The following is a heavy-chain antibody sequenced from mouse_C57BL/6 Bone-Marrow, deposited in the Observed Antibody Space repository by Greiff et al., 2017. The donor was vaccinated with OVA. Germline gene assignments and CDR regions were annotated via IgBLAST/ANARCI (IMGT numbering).Heavy chain of an antibody. V-gene: IGHV1-82*01. CDR3: ARESPFAY. CDR1: GYAFSSSW. CDR2: IYPGDGDT. Sequence: QVQLQQSGPELVKPGASVKISCKASGYAFSSSWMNWVKQRPGKGLEWIGRIYPGDGDTNYNGKFKGKATLTPDNSSSTAYMHLSSLTSEDSAVYFCARESPFAYWGQGTLVTVSA. J-gene: IGHJ3*01.